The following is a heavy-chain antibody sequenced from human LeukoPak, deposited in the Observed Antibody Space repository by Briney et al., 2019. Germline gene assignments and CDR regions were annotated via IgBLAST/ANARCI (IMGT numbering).Heavy chain of an antibody. J-gene: IGHJ4*02. CDR1: GVSISSYY. V-gene: IGHV4-59*12. D-gene: IGHD3-10*01. Sequence: SETLSLTCTVSGVSISSYYWSWIRQPPGKGLEWIGYIYYSGSTYYNPSLKSRVTISVDTSKNQFSLKLSSVTAADTAVYYCARGPMVRGVFDYWGQGTLVTVSS. CDR2: IYYSGST. CDR3: ARGPMVRGVFDY.